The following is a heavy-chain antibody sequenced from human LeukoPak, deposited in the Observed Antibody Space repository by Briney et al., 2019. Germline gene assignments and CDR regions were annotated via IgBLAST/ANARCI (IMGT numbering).Heavy chain of an antibody. CDR3: ARRALNCDAFDI. V-gene: IGHV5-10-1*01. Sequence: GESLLISCNGSGYSFISYCISWVRHMAGEGLDWMHRSDASGSYSNYSPSFQGRVTISADKSNSTAYLQWSSLKAADTAMYYCARRALNCDAFDIWGQGTMVTVSS. D-gene: IGHD1-1*01. CDR1: GYSFISYC. CDR2: SDASGSYS. J-gene: IGHJ3*02.